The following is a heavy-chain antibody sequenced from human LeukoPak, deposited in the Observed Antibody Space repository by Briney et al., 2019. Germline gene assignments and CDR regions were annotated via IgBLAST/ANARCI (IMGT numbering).Heavy chain of an antibody. CDR1: GFTFSNSW. V-gene: IGHV3-7*03. D-gene: IGHD6-13*01. CDR3: ASRIATAGSVDY. Sequence: GGSLRLSCAASGFTFSNSWMSWVRQAPGKGLEWVANIKLDGSEKYYVDSVKGRFTISRDNSKNTLHLQMNTLRAEDTAVYYCASRIATAGSVDYWGQGTLVTVSS. CDR2: IKLDGSEK. J-gene: IGHJ4*02.